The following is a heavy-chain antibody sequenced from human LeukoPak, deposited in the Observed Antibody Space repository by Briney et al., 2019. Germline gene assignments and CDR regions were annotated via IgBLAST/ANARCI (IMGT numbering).Heavy chain of an antibody. CDR3: ARSPYGGYGDN. CDR2: INSDGGST. V-gene: IGHV3-74*01. J-gene: IGHJ4*02. D-gene: IGHD4-17*01. CDR1: GFTFSSYW. Sequence: GGSLRLPCAASGFTFSSYWMHWVRQPPGKGLVWVSRINSDGGSTTYADSVKGRFTISRDNGRNTLYLQMNSLRAEDTAVYYCARSPYGGYGDNWGQGTLVTVSS.